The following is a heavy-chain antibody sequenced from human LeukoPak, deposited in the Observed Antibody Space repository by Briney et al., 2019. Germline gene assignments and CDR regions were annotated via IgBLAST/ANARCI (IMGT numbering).Heavy chain of an antibody. CDR2: ISYDGSNK. CDR1: GFSFSNYA. CDR3: ARDSYGLDY. J-gene: IGHJ4*02. D-gene: IGHD5-18*01. V-gene: IGHV3-30-3*01. Sequence: PGGSLRLSCAASGFSFSNYAMHWVRQAPGKGLEWVAVISYDGSNKYYADSVKGRFTISRDNSKNTLYLQMNSLRGEDTAVYYCARDSYGLDYWGQGTLVTVS.